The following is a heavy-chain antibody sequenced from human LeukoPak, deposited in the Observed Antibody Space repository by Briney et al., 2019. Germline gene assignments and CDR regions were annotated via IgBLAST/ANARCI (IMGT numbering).Heavy chain of an antibody. V-gene: IGHV3-21*01. CDR2: ISSSSTYI. CDR1: GFTFSSYT. J-gene: IGHJ4*02. D-gene: IGHD3-10*01. Sequence: PGGSLRLSCAASGFTFSSYTMNWVRQAPGKGLEWASSISSSSTYINYADSVKGRFTISRDNAKNSLYLQMNSLRAEDTAVYYCARDRSPGNFDYWGQGTLVTVSS. CDR3: ARDRSPGNFDY.